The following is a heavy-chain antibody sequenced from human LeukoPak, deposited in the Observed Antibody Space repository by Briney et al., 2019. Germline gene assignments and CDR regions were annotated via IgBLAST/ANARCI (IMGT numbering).Heavy chain of an antibody. CDR2: FDPEDGET. D-gene: IGHD1-26*01. CDR3: ATGIDPIWGKGSLSY. Sequence: ASVKVSCKVSGYTLTELSMHWVRQAPGKGLEWRGGFDPEDGETIYAQKFQGRVTMTEDTSTGTAYMELSSLRSEDTAVYYCATGIDPIWGKGSLSYWGQGTLVTVSS. V-gene: IGHV1-24*01. J-gene: IGHJ4*02. CDR1: GYTLTELS.